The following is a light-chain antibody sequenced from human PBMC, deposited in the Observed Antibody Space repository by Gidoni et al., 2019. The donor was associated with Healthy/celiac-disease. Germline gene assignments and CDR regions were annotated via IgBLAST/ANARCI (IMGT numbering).Light chain of an antibody. CDR3: AAWDDSLSGPV. CDR2: NNN. CDR1: ISNIGSNS. J-gene: IGLJ2*01. V-gene: IGLV1-47*02. Sequence: QSVLTQPPSASGAPGQRVTISCSGRISNIGSNSVYWYQPLPGTAPKLLMYNNNQRPSGVPARFSGSKSGTSASLAISGRRSEDEADYYCAAWDDSLSGPVFGGGTKLTVL.